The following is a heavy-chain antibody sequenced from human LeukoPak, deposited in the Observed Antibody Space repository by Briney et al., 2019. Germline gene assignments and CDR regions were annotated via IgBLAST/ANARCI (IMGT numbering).Heavy chain of an antibody. CDR1: GFTFSDYG. D-gene: IGHD2-21*02. V-gene: IGHV3-30*18. CDR3: AKPPWGDFAAYGMDV. J-gene: IGHJ6*02. CDR2: ISYDGSDK. Sequence: GGSLRLSCAASGFTFSDYGMHWVRQAPGKGLEWVALISYDGSDKYYADSVKGRFTISRDNSKNTLYLQINSLRAEDTAVFYCAKPPWGDFAAYGMDVWGQGTTVTVSS.